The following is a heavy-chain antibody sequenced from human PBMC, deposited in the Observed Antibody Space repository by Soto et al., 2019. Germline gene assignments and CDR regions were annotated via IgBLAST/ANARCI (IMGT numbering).Heavy chain of an antibody. CDR2: INPSGGYT. D-gene: IGHD2-21*02. CDR3: TRADSDVVILPDVRPLFDL. Sequence: QVQLVQSGAEVRKPGASVKVSCKTSGYVFFNYNMHWVRQAPGQGFEWMGVINPSGGYTRLAQKFQGRVILTRDTSSTTVYMDLSGLSSEDTPVYYCTRADSDVVILPDVRPLFDLWGQGTLVAVSS. CDR1: GYVFFNYN. V-gene: IGHV1-46*01. J-gene: IGHJ5*02.